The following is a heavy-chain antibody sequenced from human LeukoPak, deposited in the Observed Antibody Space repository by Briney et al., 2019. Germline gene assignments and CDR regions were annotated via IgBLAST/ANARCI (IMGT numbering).Heavy chain of an antibody. V-gene: IGHV3-48*04. Sequence: GGSLRLSCAASGFDFSRITMNWVRQAPGKELEWISYISSRTGTIYYADSVKGRFTVSRDDAKNSLYLQMNRLRAEDTAVYFCARARVLGGGENFDYWGQGTLVTVSS. J-gene: IGHJ4*02. CDR3: ARARVLGGGENFDY. CDR1: GFDFSRIT. CDR2: ISSRTGTI. D-gene: IGHD2-8*02.